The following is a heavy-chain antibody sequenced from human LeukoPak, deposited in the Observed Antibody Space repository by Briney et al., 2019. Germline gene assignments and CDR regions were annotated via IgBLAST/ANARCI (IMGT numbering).Heavy chain of an antibody. CDR2: IHYSGST. V-gene: IGHV4-39*01. Sequence: SETLSLTCSVAGDSIRSSYYWGWIRQPPGKGLEWIGNIHYSGSTYYNPSPKSRVTISVDTSKNQFSLKLSSVTAADTAVYYCARHKRQIVGATHFDYWGQGTLVTVSS. CDR1: GDSIRSSYY. J-gene: IGHJ4*02. CDR3: ARHKRQIVGATHFDY. D-gene: IGHD1-26*01.